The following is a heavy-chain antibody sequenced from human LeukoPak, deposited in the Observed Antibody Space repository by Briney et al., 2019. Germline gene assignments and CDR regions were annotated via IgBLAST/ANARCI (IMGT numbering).Heavy chain of an antibody. Sequence: GESLKISCKGSGYTFTSYWIGWVRQMPGKGLEWMGIIYPGDSDTRYSPSFQGQVTTSADKSISTAYLQWSSLKASDTAMYYCARLRYSSGWYPFDYWGQGTLVTVSS. J-gene: IGHJ4*02. V-gene: IGHV5-51*01. CDR2: IYPGDSDT. CDR1: GYTFTSYW. D-gene: IGHD6-19*01. CDR3: ARLRYSSGWYPFDY.